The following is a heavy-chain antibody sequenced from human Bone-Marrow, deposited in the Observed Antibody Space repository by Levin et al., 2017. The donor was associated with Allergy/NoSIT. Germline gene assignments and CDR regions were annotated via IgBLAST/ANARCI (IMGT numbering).Heavy chain of an antibody. D-gene: IGHD3/OR15-3a*01. CDR3: AKFGGLLRPLDA. J-gene: IGHJ5*02. CDR2: IIPTFGPA. Sequence: PWASVKVSCKAAGDTFRNFAISWVRQAPGQGLEGMGGIIPTFGPANIAQNFQGRLTITVDESTSADYMELTSLRSEDTAVYYSAKFGGLLRPLDAWGQGTLLTVSS. V-gene: IGHV1-69*13. CDR1: GDTFRNFA.